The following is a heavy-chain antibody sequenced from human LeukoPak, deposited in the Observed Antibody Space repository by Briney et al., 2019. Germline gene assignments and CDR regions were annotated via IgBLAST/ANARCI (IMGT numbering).Heavy chain of an antibody. CDR3: ASSFSGPGQYYFDY. CDR2: ISYDGSNK. CDR1: GFTFSSYG. Sequence: QSGGSLRLSCAASGFTFSSYGMHWVRQAPGKGLEWVAVISYDGSNKYYADSVKGRFTISRDNAKNSLYLQMNSLRDEDTAVYYCASSFSGPGQYYFDYWGQGILVTVSS. V-gene: IGHV3-30*03. J-gene: IGHJ4*02.